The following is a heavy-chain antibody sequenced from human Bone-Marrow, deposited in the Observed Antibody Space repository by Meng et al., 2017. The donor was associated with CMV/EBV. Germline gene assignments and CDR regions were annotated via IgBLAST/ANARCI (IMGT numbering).Heavy chain of an antibody. CDR1: GFTFSSYW. V-gene: IGHV3-7*01. CDR3: ARSSIAARVLP. Sequence: GESLKISCAASGFTFSSYWMSWVRQAPGKGLEWVANIKQDGSEKYYVDSVKGRFTISRDNSKNTLYLQMNSLRAEDTAVYYRARSSIAARVLPWSQGTLGTVSS. D-gene: IGHD6-6*01. CDR2: IKQDGSEK. J-gene: IGHJ5*02.